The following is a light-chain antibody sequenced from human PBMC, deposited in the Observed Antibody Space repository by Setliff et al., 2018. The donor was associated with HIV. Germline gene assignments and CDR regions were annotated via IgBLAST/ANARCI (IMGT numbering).Light chain of an antibody. CDR3: FLSYSGARRV. CDR1: TGAVTSGLY. J-gene: IGLJ3*02. Sequence: QAVVTQEPSLTVSPGGTVTLTCGSSTGAVTSGLYPYWFKQKPGQAPRTLIYDTSNKHSWTPARFSGSLLGGKAALTLSGAQPEDEADYYCFLSYSGARRVFGGGTNVTVL. V-gene: IGLV7-46*01. CDR2: DTS.